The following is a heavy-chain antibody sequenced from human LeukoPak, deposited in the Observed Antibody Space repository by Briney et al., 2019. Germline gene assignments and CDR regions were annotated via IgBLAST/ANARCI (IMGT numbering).Heavy chain of an antibody. Sequence: PSQTLSLTCAISGDSVSSNSAAWGWIRQSPSRGLEWLGRTYYRSKWYNDYAVSVKSRITINPDTSKNQFSLQLNSVTPEDTAVYYCARATTHTLRFVDYWGQGTLVTVSS. J-gene: IGHJ4*02. CDR3: ARATTHTLRFVDY. V-gene: IGHV6-1*01. CDR1: GDSVSSNSAA. D-gene: IGHD1-14*01. CDR2: TYYRSKWYN.